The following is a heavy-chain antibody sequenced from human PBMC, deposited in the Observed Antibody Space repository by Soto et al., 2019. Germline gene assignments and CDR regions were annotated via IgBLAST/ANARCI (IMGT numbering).Heavy chain of an antibody. CDR1: GFTVSAYT. D-gene: IGHD1-26*01. Sequence: QVQLVESGGGVVQPGRSLRLSCAASGFTVSAYTMHWVRQAPGKGLEWVAVISSDGNNKYYTDSVKGRFTISRDTSTNTLYLQMNSLXAEDTAVYYCARWEQPLFDYWGQGTLVTVSS. CDR2: ISSDGNNK. CDR3: ARWEQPLFDY. J-gene: IGHJ4*02. V-gene: IGHV3-30-3*01.